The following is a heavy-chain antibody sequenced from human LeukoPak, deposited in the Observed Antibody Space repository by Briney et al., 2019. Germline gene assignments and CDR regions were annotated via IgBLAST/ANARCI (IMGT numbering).Heavy chain of an antibody. J-gene: IGHJ4*02. CDR3: AREGGDTLLRGVMNYFVY. CDR2: INPNSGGT. CDR1: GYTFTGYY. V-gene: IGHV1-2*02. Sequence: ASVKVSCKASGYTFTGYYMHWVRQAPGQGLEWMGWINPNSGGTNYAQKFHDRVTMTRDTSISTAYMELISLTSDDTAVYYCAREGGDTLLRGVMNYFVYWGQGTLVTVSS. D-gene: IGHD3-10*01.